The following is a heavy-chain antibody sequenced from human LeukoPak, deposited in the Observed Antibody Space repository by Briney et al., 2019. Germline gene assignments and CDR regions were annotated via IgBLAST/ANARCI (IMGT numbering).Heavy chain of an antibody. CDR1: GESISGFY. CDR2: IYYSGST. CDR3: ARAANYYDSSGPEAFGI. J-gene: IGHJ3*02. V-gene: IGHV4-59*08. D-gene: IGHD3-22*01. Sequence: PSETLSLTCTVSGESISGFYWNWIRQPPGKGLEWIGYIYYSGSTNYNPSLKSRVTISIDTSKNQFSLKLSSVTAADTAVYYCARAANYYDSSGPEAFGIWGQGTMVTVSS.